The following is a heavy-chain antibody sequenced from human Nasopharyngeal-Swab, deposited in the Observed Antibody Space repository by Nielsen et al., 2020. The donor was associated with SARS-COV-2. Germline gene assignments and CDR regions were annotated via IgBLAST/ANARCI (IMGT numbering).Heavy chain of an antibody. Sequence: GGSLRLSCAASGFTFSSYGMSWVRQAPGKGLEWVSAISGSGGSTYYADSVKGRFTISRDNSKNTLYLQMNSLRAEDTAVYYCAKDGMVRGAFDIWGQGTMVTVSS. CDR2: ISGSGGST. J-gene: IGHJ3*02. V-gene: IGHV3-23*01. D-gene: IGHD5-18*01. CDR1: GFTFSSYG. CDR3: AKDGMVRGAFDI.